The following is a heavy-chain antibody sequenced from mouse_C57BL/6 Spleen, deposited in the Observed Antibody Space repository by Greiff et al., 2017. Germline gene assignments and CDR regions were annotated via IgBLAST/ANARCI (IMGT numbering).Heavy chain of an antibody. V-gene: IGHV5-17*01. Sequence: EVQLVESGGGLVKPGGSLKLSCAASGFTFSDYGMHWVRQAPEKGLEWVTYISSGSCTIYYADTVKGRFTISRDNAKNTLFLQMTSLRSEDTAMYYCERGSNWFADWGQGTLVTVSA. J-gene: IGHJ3*01. CDR1: GFTFSDYG. CDR2: ISSGSCTI. CDR3: ERGSNWFAD.